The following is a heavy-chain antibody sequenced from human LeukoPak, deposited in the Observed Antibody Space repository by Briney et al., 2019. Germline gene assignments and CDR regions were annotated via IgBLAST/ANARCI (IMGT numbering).Heavy chain of an antibody. Sequence: GGSLRLSCAASGFTFTNYVMGWFRQAQGKGLEWVSAISENGGAADYADSVRGRFTISRDNSQNTLYQQMNSLRAEDTAVYYCAKRTGVTELHFDHWGQGTLVTVSS. V-gene: IGHV3-23*01. CDR2: ISENGGAA. D-gene: IGHD1-7*01. CDR1: GFTFTNYV. J-gene: IGHJ4*02. CDR3: AKRTGVTELHFDH.